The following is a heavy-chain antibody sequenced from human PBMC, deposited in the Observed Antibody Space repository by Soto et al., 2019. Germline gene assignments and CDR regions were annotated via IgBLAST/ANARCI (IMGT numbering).Heavy chain of an antibody. V-gene: IGHV3-33*01. Sequence: QVQLVESGGGVVQPGGSLRLSCAASGFTFSSYGMHWVRQAPGKGLEWVAVIWYDGNNKYYADSVKGRFTISRDNSNNTLYVQMTSLRAEDTAVYFCARVGPRGVAVVRDYWGQGTLVTVSS. CDR2: IWYDGNNK. CDR3: ARVGPRGVAVVRDY. CDR1: GFTFSSYG. D-gene: IGHD3-10*01. J-gene: IGHJ4*02.